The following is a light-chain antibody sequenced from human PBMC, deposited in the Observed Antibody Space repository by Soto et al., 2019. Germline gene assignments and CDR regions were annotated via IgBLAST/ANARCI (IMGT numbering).Light chain of an antibody. V-gene: IGLV2-8*01. Sequence: QSALTQPPSASGSPGQSVTISCTGTSSDVGAYNYVSWYQQHAGKAPKLVIYEVTKRPSGVPDRFSGSKSANTASLTVSGHQAEEEADYYCSSFASSNTWVFGGGTKLTVL. CDR2: EVT. J-gene: IGLJ3*02. CDR3: SSFASSNTWV. CDR1: SSDVGAYNY.